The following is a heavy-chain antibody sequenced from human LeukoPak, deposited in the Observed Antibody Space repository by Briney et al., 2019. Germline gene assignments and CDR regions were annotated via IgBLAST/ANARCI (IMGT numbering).Heavy chain of an antibody. CDR1: GYTFTGYY. CDR3: ARDDTMVRGVLFDY. D-gene: IGHD3-10*01. CDR2: INPNSGGT. V-gene: IGHV1-2*04. J-gene: IGHJ4*02. Sequence: ASVKVSCKASGYTFTGYYMHRVRQAPGQGLEWMGWINPNSGGTNYAQKFQGWVTMTRDTSISTAYMELSRLRSDDTAVYYCARDDTMVRGVLFDYWGQGTLVTVSS.